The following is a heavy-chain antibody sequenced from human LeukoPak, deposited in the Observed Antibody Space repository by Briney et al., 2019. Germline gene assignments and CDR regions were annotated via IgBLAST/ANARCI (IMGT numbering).Heavy chain of an antibody. CDR3: ARDEGQQLGLNWFDP. D-gene: IGHD6-13*01. V-gene: IGHV4-4*07. CDR1: GGSISSYY. Sequence: PSETLSLTCAVSGGSISSYYWSWIRQPAGKGLEWIGRIYTSGSTNYNPSLKSRVTMSVDTSKNQFSLKLSSVTAADTAVYYCARDEGQQLGLNWFDPWGQGTLVTVSS. J-gene: IGHJ5*02. CDR2: IYTSGST.